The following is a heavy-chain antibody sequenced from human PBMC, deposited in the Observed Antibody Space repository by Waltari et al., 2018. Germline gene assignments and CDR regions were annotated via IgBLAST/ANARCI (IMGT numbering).Heavy chain of an antibody. D-gene: IGHD3-10*01. CDR3: TTEHRFGEF. J-gene: IGHJ4*02. Sequence: EVQLVESGGGLVKPGGSLRLSCAAYGFPFSNAWMICVRQAPGKGLEGVGRIKSKTDGGTTDYAAPVKGRFTISRDDSTNTLYLQMNSLKTEDTAVYYCTTEHRFGEFWGQGTLVTVSS. V-gene: IGHV3-15*01. CDR1: GFPFSNAW. CDR2: IKSKTDGGTT.